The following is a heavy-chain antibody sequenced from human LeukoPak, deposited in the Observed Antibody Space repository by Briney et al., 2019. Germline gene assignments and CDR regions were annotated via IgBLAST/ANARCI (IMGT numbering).Heavy chain of an antibody. CDR1: GFTFSSYA. Sequence: PGGSLRLSCAASGFTFSSYAMSWVRQAPGKGLEWVSAISGSGGSTYYADSVKGRFTISRDNSKNTLYLQMNSLRAEDTAVYYCAKDVFGGAARPLLPFDYWGQGTLVTVSS. V-gene: IGHV3-23*01. CDR2: ISGSGGST. CDR3: AKDVFGGAARPLLPFDY. J-gene: IGHJ4*02. D-gene: IGHD6-6*01.